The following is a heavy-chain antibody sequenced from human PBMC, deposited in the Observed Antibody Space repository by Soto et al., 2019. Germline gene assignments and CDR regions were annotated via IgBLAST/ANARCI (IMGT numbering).Heavy chain of an antibody. CDR3: ARGLRFLEWLSPYHYYMDV. Sequence: ASVKLSCKACGYSFTSCYMHWVRQAPRQGLEWMGRMNPNGGNTGYAQKFQGRVTMTRNTSISTAYMELSSLRSEDTAVYYCARGLRFLEWLSPYHYYMDVWGNGTTVTVSS. D-gene: IGHD3-3*01. CDR1: GYSFTSCY. CDR2: MNPNGGNT. V-gene: IGHV1-8*02. J-gene: IGHJ6*03.